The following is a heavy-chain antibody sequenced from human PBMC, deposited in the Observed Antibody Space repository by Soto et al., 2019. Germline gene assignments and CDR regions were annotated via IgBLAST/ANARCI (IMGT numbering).Heavy chain of an antibody. CDR1: GFTFTSSA. J-gene: IGHJ4*02. V-gene: IGHV1-58*02. D-gene: IGHD6-25*01. CDR3: ARAPSLGSSAFDY. CDR2: IVVGSGHT. Sequence: TSVKVSCETSGFTFTSSAMQWVRQARGQRLEWIGWIVVGSGHTNYAQKFQERVTITRDTSISTAYMELTRLRSDDTAVYYCARAPSLGSSAFDYWGQGTLVTVSS.